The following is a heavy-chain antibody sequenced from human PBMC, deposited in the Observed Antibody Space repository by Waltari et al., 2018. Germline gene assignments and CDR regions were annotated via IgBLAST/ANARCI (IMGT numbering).Heavy chain of an antibody. CDR2: IYSGGST. CDR3: AKDRFISVGATGDY. D-gene: IGHD1-26*01. V-gene: IGHV3-23*03. Sequence: EVQLLESGGGLVQPGGSLRLSCAASGFTFSSYAMSWVRQAPGKGLEWGSVIYSGGSTYYADSVKGRFTISRDNSKNTLYLQMNSLRAEDTTVYYCAKDRFISVGATGDYWGQGTLVTVSS. J-gene: IGHJ4*02. CDR1: GFTFSSYA.